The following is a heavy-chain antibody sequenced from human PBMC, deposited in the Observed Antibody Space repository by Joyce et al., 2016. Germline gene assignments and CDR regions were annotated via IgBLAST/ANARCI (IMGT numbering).Heavy chain of an antibody. V-gene: IGHV3-21*01. D-gene: IGHD6-13*01. CDR2: ITSSGRHI. CDR3: ARVFWQQLVFDY. J-gene: IGHJ4*02. CDR1: GFNFSSYS. Sequence: GRPGGSLRLSCAASGFNFSSYSMTWVRQAPGKGLEWVSSITSSGRHIFYADSVKGRFAISSDSPRNPLYLHMNSLRAEDTAVYDCARVFWQQLVFDYWGQGTQVTVSS.